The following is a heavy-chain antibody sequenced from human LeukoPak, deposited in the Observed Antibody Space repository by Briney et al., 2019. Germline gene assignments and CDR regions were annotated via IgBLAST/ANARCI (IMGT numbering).Heavy chain of an antibody. V-gene: IGHV4-61*02. J-gene: IGHJ4*02. CDR2: IYTSGST. CDR3: ARGRPSSGWYKAPIDY. D-gene: IGHD6-19*01. Sequence: SETLSLTCTVSGGSISSGSYYWSWIRQPAGKGLEWIGRIYTSGSTNYNPSLKSRVTISVDTSKNQFSLKLSSVTAADTAVYYCARGRPSSGWYKAPIDYWGQGTLVTVSS. CDR1: GGSISSGSYY.